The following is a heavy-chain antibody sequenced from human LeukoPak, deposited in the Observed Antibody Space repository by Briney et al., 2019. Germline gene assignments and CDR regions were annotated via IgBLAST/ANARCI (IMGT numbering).Heavy chain of an antibody. J-gene: IGHJ4*02. CDR2: IYYSGST. CDR3: ARAVVDIAVAALFDY. CDR1: GGSISSSSYY. D-gene: IGHD6-19*01. V-gene: IGHV4-39*07. Sequence: PSETLSLTCTVSGGSISSSSYYWGWIRQPPGKGLEWIGSIYYSGSTNYNPSLKSRVTISVDTSKNQFSLKLSSVTAADTAVYYCARAVVDIAVAALFDYWGQGTLVTVSS.